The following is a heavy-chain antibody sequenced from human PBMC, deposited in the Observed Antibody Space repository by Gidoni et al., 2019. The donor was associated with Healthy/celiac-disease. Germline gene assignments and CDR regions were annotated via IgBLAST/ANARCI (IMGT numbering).Heavy chain of an antibody. CDR2: IYTSGST. J-gene: IGHJ3*02. CDR1: GGSISSGRYY. CDR3: ARVSCSGGSCYQDAFDI. Sequence: QVQLQESGPGLVQPSQTLSLTCTVSGGSISSGRYYWSWIRQPAGKGLEWIGRIYTSGSTNYNPSLKSRVTMSVDTSKNQFSLKLSSVTAADTAVYYCARVSCSGGSCYQDAFDIWGQGTMVTVSS. V-gene: IGHV4-61*02. D-gene: IGHD2-15*01.